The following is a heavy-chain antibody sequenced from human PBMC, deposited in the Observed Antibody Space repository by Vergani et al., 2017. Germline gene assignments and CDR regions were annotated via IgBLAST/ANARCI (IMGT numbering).Heavy chain of an antibody. CDR3: AREGAPYDFWSTSYAFDI. Sequence: EVQLVESGGGLVQPGGSLRLSCAASGFTFSSYEMNWVRQAPGKGLEWVSYISSSGSTIYYADSVKGRFTISRDNAKNSLYLQMNSLRAEDTAVYYCAREGAPYDFWSTSYAFDIWGQGTMVTVSS. D-gene: IGHD3-3*01. CDR1: GFTFSSYE. J-gene: IGHJ3*02. CDR2: ISSSGSTI. V-gene: IGHV3-48*03.